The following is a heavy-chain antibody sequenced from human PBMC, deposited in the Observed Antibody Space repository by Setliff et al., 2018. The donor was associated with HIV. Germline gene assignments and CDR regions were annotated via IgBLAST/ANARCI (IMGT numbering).Heavy chain of an antibody. Sequence: PSETLSLTCAVSGYSISSGYYWGWIRQPPGKGLEWIESIYHSGSTYNNPSLKSRVTISVDTSKNQFSLKLTSVTAADTAVYYCARTLRAAAMGYFDYWGQGTLVTVSS. V-gene: IGHV4-38-2*01. CDR3: ARTLRAAAMGYFDY. D-gene: IGHD5-18*01. CDR1: GYSISSGYY. J-gene: IGHJ4*02. CDR2: IYHSGST.